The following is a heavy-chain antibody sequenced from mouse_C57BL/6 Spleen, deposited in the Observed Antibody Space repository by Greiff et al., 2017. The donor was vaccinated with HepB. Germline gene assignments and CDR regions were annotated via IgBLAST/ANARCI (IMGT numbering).Heavy chain of an antibody. CDR3: ARGLPHTVDRYFDV. CDR2: IYPGDGDT. CDR1: GYAFSSYW. Sequence: QVQLQQSGAELVKPGASVKISCKASGYAFSSYWMNWVKQRPGKGLEWIGQIYPGDGDTNYNGKFKGKATLTADKSSSTAYMQLSSLTSEDSAVYFCARGLPHTVDRYFDVWGTGTTVTVSS. J-gene: IGHJ1*03. D-gene: IGHD3-1*01. V-gene: IGHV1-80*01.